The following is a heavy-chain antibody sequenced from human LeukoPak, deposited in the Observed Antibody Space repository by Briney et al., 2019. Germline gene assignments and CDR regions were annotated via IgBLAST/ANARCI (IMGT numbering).Heavy chain of an antibody. J-gene: IGHJ4*02. D-gene: IGHD1-26*01. CDR2: IGSSSSTI. V-gene: IGHV3-48*04. CDR1: GFTVNSNC. Sequence: PGGSLRLSCAASGFTVNSNCMNWVRQAPGKGLEWVSYIGSSSSTIYYADSVKGRFTISRDNAKNSLYLQMNSLRAEDTAVYYCARDGSRGGAPWYYFDYWGQGTLVTVSS. CDR3: ARDGSRGGAPWYYFDY.